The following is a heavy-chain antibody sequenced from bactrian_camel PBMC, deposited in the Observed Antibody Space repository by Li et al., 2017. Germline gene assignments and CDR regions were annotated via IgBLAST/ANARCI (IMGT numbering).Heavy chain of an antibody. CDR1: GYIFSRCG. CDR3: AADCRGLFGRNKY. CDR2: ISSDGST. V-gene: IGHV3S53*01. J-gene: IGHJ4*01. Sequence: HVQLVESGGGSVEAGGSLRLSCAVSGYIFSRCGLGWYRQAPGKERELVSSISSDGSTSYADSVKGRFTISQDNAKNTLYLRMNGLKTEDTAVYYCAADCRGLFGRNKYWGQGTQVTVS. D-gene: IGHD1*01.